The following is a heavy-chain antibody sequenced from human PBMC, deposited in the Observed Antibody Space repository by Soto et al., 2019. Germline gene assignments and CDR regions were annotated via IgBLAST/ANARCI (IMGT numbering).Heavy chain of an antibody. CDR3: AKDSQNDFGSGYYPYYYYGMDV. J-gene: IGHJ6*02. D-gene: IGHD3-3*01. V-gene: IGHV3-30*18. CDR2: ISYDGSNK. CDR1: GFTFSSYG. Sequence: GGSLRLSCAASGFTFSSYGMHWVRQAPGKGLEWVAVISYDGSNKYYADSVKGRFTISRDNSKNTLYLQMNSLRAEDTAVYYCAKDSQNDFGSGYYPYYYYGMDVWGQGTTVTVSS.